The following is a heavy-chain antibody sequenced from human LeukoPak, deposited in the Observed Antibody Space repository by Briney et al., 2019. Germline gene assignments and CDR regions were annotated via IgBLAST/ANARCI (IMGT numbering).Heavy chain of an antibody. CDR1: GFTFSSYW. J-gene: IGHJ4*02. V-gene: IGHV3-74*01. Sequence: GRSLRLSCAASGFTFSSYWMHWVRHAPGKGLVWVSRINSDGSSTSYADSVKGRFTISRDNAKNTLYLQMNSLRAEDTAVCYCARGPVAWYFDYWGQGTLGTVS. CDR2: INSDGSST. D-gene: IGHD5-12*01. CDR3: ARGPVAWYFDY.